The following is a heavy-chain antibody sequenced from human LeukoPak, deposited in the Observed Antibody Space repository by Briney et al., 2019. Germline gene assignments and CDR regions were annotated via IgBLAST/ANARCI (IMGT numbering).Heavy chain of an antibody. CDR1: GYSISSGYY. J-gene: IGHJ5*02. Sequence: SETLSLTCAVSGYSISSGYYWGWIRQPPGKGLEWIGSIYHSGSTYYNPSLKSRVTISVDTSKNQFSLKQSSVTAADTAAYYCARTIAAANWFDPCGQGTLVTVSS. V-gene: IGHV4-38-2*01. D-gene: IGHD6-13*01. CDR2: IYHSGST. CDR3: ARTIAAANWFDP.